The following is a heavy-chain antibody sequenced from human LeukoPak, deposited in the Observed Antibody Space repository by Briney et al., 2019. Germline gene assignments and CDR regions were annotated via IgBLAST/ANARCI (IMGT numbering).Heavy chain of an antibody. J-gene: IGHJ4*02. CDR1: GFTFSSYS. CDR2: ISSSSSTI. CDR3: AKGTLRIMVYALFDY. D-gene: IGHD2-8*01. Sequence: GSLRLSCAASGFTFSSYSMNWVRQAPGKGLEWVSYISSSSSTIYYADSVKGRFTISRDNSKNTLYLQMNSLRAEDTAVYYCAKGTLRIMVYALFDYWGQGTLVTVSS. V-gene: IGHV3-48*01.